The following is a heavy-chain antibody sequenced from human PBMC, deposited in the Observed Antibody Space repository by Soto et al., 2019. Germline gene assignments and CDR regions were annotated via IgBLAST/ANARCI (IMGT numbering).Heavy chain of an antibody. CDR1: GDTFTSYY. Sequence: ASVKVSCKASGDTFTSYYMHWVRQAPRQGLEWMGIINPSGGSTSYAQKFQGRVTMTRDTSTSTVYMELSSLRSEDTAVYYCARDSVLDYYDSSGTDAFDIWGQGTMVTVSS. CDR2: INPSGGST. J-gene: IGHJ3*02. D-gene: IGHD3-22*01. V-gene: IGHV1-46*01. CDR3: ARDSVLDYYDSSGTDAFDI.